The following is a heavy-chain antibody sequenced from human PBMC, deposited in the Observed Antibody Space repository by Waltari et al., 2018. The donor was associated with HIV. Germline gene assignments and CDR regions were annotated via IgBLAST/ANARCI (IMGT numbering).Heavy chain of an antibody. Sequence: QVQLQASGPGLVKPSETLSLTCTVSGGSIPSYYWRLIRQPPGKGLEWIGYIYYSGSTNDNPSLKSRVTISVDTSKNQFSLNVTSVTAADTAVYYCARGPTRYYFDNWGQGTLVTVSS. V-gene: IGHV4-59*01. CDR1: GGSIPSYY. CDR3: ARGPTRYYFDN. J-gene: IGHJ4*02. CDR2: IYYSGST. D-gene: IGHD2-2*01.